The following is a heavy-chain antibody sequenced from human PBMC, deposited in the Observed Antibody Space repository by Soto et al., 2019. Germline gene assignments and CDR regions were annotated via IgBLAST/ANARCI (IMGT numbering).Heavy chain of an antibody. J-gene: IGHJ3*02. CDR1: GGTFSSYA. CDR2: IIPIFGTA. CDR3: AREEARVVVTAITPNAFDI. D-gene: IGHD2-21*02. Sequence: GASVKVSCKASGGTFSSYAISWVRQAPGQGLEWMGGIIPIFGTANYAQKFQGRVTITADKSTSTAYMGLSSLRSEDTAVYYCAREEARVVVTAITPNAFDIWGQGTMVTVSS. V-gene: IGHV1-69*06.